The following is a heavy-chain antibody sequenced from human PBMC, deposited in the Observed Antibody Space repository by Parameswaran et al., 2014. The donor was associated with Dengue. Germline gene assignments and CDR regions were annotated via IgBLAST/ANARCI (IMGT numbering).Heavy chain of an antibody. V-gene: IGHV6-1*01. D-gene: IGHD3-22*01. J-gene: IGHJ3*02. CDR2: TYYRSKWYN. Sequence: KWIRQSPSRGLEWLGRTYYRSKWYNDYAVSVKSRITIIPDTSKNQFSLQLNSVTPEDTAVFYCARYSSGRVGDAFDIWGQGTMVTVSS. CDR3: ARYSSGRVGDAFDI.